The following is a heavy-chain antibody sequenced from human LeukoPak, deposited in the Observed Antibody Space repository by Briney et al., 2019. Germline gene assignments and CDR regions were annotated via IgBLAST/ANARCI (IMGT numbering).Heavy chain of an antibody. Sequence: ASVKVSCKASGYTFTSYDINWVRQATGQGLEWMGWMNPNSGNTGYAQKFQGRVTMTRNTSISTAYMELSSLRSEDTAVYYCAREYIAVAGKKDYWGQGTLVTVSS. J-gene: IGHJ4*02. CDR1: GYTFTSYD. D-gene: IGHD6-19*01. CDR3: AREYIAVAGKKDY. CDR2: MNPNSGNT. V-gene: IGHV1-8*01.